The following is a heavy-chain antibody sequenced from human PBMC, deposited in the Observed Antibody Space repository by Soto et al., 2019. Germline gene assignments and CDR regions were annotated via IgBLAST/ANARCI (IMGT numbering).Heavy chain of an antibody. CDR3: VRGSTRPDF. D-gene: IGHD1-26*01. CDR2: IYSSGSA. V-gene: IGHV4-59*01. J-gene: IGHJ4*02. CDR1: GGSMSSFY. Sequence: QVQLQESGPGLVKPSETLSLTCTVSGGSMSSFYWSWIRQTPGKGLEWIGYIYSSGSANYNPALKSRVTMSVDTSRNQFSLKLSSVTAADTAVYYCVRGSTRPDFWGQGTLVTVS.